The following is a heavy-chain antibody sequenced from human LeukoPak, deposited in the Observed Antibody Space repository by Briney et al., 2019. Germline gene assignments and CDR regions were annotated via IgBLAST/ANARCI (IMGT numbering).Heavy chain of an antibody. Sequence: ASVKVSCKASGYTFTAYYMHWVRQAPGQGLEWMGWINPNTGVTNYAQKFQGRVPMTRATSISTAYMELSSLTSDDTAVFYCARDDSFQFDSWGQGTLVTVSS. CDR2: INPNTGVT. J-gene: IGHJ4*02. CDR3: ARDDSFQFDS. V-gene: IGHV1-2*02. D-gene: IGHD5-18*01. CDR1: GYTFTAYY.